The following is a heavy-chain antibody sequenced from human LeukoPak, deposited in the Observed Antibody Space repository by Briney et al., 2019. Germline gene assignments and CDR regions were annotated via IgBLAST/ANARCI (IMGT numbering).Heavy chain of an antibody. CDR1: GYTFTSYY. J-gene: IGHJ4*02. D-gene: IGHD4-17*01. Sequence: GASVKVSCKASGYTFTSYYMHWVRQAPGQGLEWMGWISAYNGNTNYAQKLQGRVTMTTDTSTSTAYMELRSLRSDDTAVYYCARTPEDGDYDYWGQGTLVTVSS. CDR2: ISAYNGNT. CDR3: ARTPEDGDYDY. V-gene: IGHV1-18*04.